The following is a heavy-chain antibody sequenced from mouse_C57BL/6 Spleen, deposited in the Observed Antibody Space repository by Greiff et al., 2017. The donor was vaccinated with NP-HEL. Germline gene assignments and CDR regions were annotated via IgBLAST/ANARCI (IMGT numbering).Heavy chain of an antibody. CDR1: GFNIKDDY. CDR2: IDPENGDT. D-gene: IGHD1-1*01. J-gene: IGHJ3*01. Sequence: VQLKESGAELVRPGASVKLSCTASGFNIKDDYMHWVKPRPEQGLEWIGWIDPENGDTEYASKFQGKATITADTSSNTAYLQLSSLTSEDTAVYYCTKITTEAYWGQGTLVTVSA. V-gene: IGHV14-4*01. CDR3: TKITTEAY.